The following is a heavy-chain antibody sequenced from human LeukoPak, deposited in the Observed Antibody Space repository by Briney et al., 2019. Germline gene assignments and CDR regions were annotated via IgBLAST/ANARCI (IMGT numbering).Heavy chain of an antibody. CDR3: ARDLAFSRLDY. CDR1: GFTFSTHW. V-gene: IGHV3-7*01. CDR2: IKEDGSVK. Sequence: GGSLRLSCTASGFTFSTHWMTWVRQPPGKGLEWVANIKEDGSVKYYVDSVKGRFTISRDNARNSLYLQMDSLRVEDTAFYYCARDLAFSRLDYWGQGVLVTVSS. J-gene: IGHJ4*02. D-gene: IGHD2/OR15-2a*01.